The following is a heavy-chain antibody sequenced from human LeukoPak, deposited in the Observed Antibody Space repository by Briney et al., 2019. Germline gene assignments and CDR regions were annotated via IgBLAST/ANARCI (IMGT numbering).Heavy chain of an antibody. CDR3: ARLGDYSNRAYNWFDP. J-gene: IGHJ5*02. CDR2: IYYSGST. Sequence: PSETLSLTCTVSGGSLSSSSYYWGWIRQPPGKGLEWIGSIYYSGSTYYNPSLKSRVTISVDTSKNQFSLKLSSVTAADTAVYYCARLGDYSNRAYNWFDPWGQGTLVTVSS. CDR1: GGSLSSSSYY. V-gene: IGHV4-39*01. D-gene: IGHD4-11*01.